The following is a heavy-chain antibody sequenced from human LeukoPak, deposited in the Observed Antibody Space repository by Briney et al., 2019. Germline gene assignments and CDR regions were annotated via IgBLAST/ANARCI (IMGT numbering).Heavy chain of an antibody. CDR3: AKSPRYFDWLLSPPLNFDY. CDR2: ISGSGGST. J-gene: IGHJ4*02. D-gene: IGHD3-9*01. CDR1: GFTFSSYA. Sequence: GGSPRLSCAASGFTFSSYAMSWVRQAPGKGLEWVSAISGSGGSTYYADSVKGRFTISRDNSKNTLYLQMNSLRAEDTAVYYCAKSPRYFDWLLSPPLNFDYWGQGTLVTVSS. V-gene: IGHV3-23*01.